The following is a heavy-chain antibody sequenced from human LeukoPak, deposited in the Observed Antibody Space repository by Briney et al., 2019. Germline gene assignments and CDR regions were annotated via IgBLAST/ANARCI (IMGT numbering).Heavy chain of an antibody. Sequence: SVKVSCKASGGTLISYAISWVRQGPGQGVERMGGIIPIVGKANYAQKVQGRVTITADESTSKAYMELSSLRSEDTAVYYCARHGRCMVRGVCNDYWGQGTAVTVSS. CDR2: IIPIVGKA. V-gene: IGHV1-69*01. J-gene: IGHJ4*02. CDR1: GGTLISYA. CDR3: ARHGRCMVRGVCNDY. D-gene: IGHD3-10*01.